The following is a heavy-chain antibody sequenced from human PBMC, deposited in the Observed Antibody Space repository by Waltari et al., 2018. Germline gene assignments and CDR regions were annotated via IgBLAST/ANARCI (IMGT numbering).Heavy chain of an antibody. CDR1: GFTVSNNY. Sequence: EVQLVESGGGLIQPGGSLRLSCAASGFTVSNNYVSWVRQAPGKGLEWVSTIYYNERTDYADSGKGRFTISRDTAKNTLFLQMNSLRAEDTAVYYCATRVVVPGVPGMADYWGQGTLVTVSS. J-gene: IGHJ4*02. CDR2: IYYNERT. CDR3: ATRVVVPGVPGMADY. D-gene: IGHD2-2*01. V-gene: IGHV3-53*01.